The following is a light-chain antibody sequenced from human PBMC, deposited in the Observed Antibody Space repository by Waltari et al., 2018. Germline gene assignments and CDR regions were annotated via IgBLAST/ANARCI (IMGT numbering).Light chain of an antibody. CDR1: SSNIGAGFA. V-gene: IGLV1-40*01. J-gene: IGLJ3*02. CDR3: QSYGSDWV. CDR2: GNN. Sequence: QSVLTQPPSVSGAPGQRVTISCTGSSSNIGAGFAVHWYQQLPGTAPKLHIYGNNNRPSGVPDRFSGSKSGTSASLAITGLQAEDEADYYCQSYGSDWVFGGGTKLTVL.